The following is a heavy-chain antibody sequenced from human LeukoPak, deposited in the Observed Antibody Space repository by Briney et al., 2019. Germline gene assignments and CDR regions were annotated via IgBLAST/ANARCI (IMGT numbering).Heavy chain of an antibody. CDR3: ARHPFATPFDY. CDR1: GDSVSGVY. D-gene: IGHD2-15*01. Sequence: SETLSLTCSVSGDSVSGVYWSWIRQPPGKGLEWIGYVYYSGDTNYNPSLKSRVTMSLDTSKNQVSLRLSSVTAADTAVYYCARHPFATPFDYWGRGTLLTVSS. V-gene: IGHV4-59*08. J-gene: IGHJ4*02. CDR2: VYYSGDT.